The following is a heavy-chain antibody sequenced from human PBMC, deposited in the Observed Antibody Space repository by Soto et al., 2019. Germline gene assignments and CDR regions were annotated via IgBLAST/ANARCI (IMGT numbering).Heavy chain of an antibody. CDR3: ARVGPPSPSVIWFFDL. CDR2: IIPMLAAP. D-gene: IGHD2-21*01. CDR1: GGSFRTYA. J-gene: IGHJ2*01. V-gene: IGHV1-69*13. Sequence: SVKVSCKASGGSFRTYAISWVRQAPGQGLEWMGGIIPMLAAPTYAQKFQGRLTITADESTTTVYMELSSLTSEDTAVYYCARVGPPSPSVIWFFDLWGRGTLVTVSS.